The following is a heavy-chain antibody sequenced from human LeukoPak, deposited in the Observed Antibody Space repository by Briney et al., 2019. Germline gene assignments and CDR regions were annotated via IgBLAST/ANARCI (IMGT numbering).Heavy chain of an antibody. D-gene: IGHD1-1*01. Sequence: GASVKVSCKASGYTFTSYGISWVRQATGQGLEWMGWMNPNSGNTGYAQKFQGRVTMTRNTSISTAYMELSSLRSEDTAVYYCARGDNWNDDYYYYMDVWGKGTTVTISS. V-gene: IGHV1-8*02. CDR3: ARGDNWNDDYYYYMDV. CDR2: MNPNSGNT. J-gene: IGHJ6*03. CDR1: GYTFTSYG.